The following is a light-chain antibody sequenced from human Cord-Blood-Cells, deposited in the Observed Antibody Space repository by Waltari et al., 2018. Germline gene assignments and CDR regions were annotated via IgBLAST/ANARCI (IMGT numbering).Light chain of an antibody. CDR2: VNS. CDR1: SPNIGAGYD. CDR3: QSYDSSLSGYV. Sequence: QSVLTQPPSVSGAPGQRVTTSCTGSSPNIGAGYDVHWYQQLPGTAPKLLIYVNSNRPSGVPDRFSGSKSGTSASLAITGLQAEDEADYYCQSYDSSLSGYVFGTGTKVTVL. J-gene: IGLJ1*01. V-gene: IGLV1-40*01.